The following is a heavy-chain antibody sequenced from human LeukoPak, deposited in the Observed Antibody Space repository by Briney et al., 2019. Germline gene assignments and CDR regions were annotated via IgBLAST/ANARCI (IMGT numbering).Heavy chain of an antibody. CDR3: AKSYSYYYDSSGYYYAEDY. CDR1: GSTFSSYA. J-gene: IGHJ4*02. D-gene: IGHD3-22*01. CDR2: ISGSGGST. V-gene: IGHV3-23*01. Sequence: GGSLRLSCAASGSTFSSYAMSWVRQAPGKGLEWVSAISGSGGSTYYADSVKGRFTISRDNSKNTLYLQMNSLRAEDTAVYYCAKSYSYYYDSSGYYYAEDYWGQGTLVTVSS.